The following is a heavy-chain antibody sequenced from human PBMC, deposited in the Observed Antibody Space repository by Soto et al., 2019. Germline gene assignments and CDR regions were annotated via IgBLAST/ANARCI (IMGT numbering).Heavy chain of an antibody. V-gene: IGHV3-23*01. J-gene: IGHJ4*02. D-gene: IGHD6-13*01. CDR2: LSDSGGSI. Sequence: EVQLLESGGGLVQPGGSLRLSCTASGFTFSRHAMTWVRQAPGKGLEWVSGLSDSGGSIYYADSVKGRFTISRDNSMNTLNVQMNTLRAEDTAIYYCAKVSSSWYAGFFDFWGQGTLVTVSS. CDR3: AKVSSSWYAGFFDF. CDR1: GFTFSRHA.